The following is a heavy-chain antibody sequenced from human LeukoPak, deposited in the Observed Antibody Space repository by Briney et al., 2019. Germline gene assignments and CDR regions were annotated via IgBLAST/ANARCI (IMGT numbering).Heavy chain of an antibody. CDR2: ISGSGGST. V-gene: IGHV3-23*01. CDR1: GFTFSIYA. J-gene: IGHJ4*02. Sequence: QPGGSLRLSCAASGFTFSIYAMSWACQAPGKGLEWVSAISGSGGSTYYADSVKGRFTISRDNSKNTLYLQMNSLRAEDTAVYYCTKGTIWLPFDYWGQGTLVTVSS. D-gene: IGHD5-18*01. CDR3: TKGTIWLPFDY.